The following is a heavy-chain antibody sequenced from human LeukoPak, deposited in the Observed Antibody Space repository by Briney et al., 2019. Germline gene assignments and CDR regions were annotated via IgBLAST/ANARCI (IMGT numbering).Heavy chain of an antibody. CDR2: IRYDGSNK. J-gene: IGHJ4*02. CDR1: GFTFSNYG. CDR3: ARLVAVAGYRGYFGF. Sequence: GGSLRLSCAASGFTFSNYGMHWVRQAPGKGLEWVAFIRYDGSNKYYADSVKGRFTISRDNSKNTLYLQMNSLRAEDTAVFYCARLVAVAGYRGYFGFWGQGTLVTVSS. V-gene: IGHV3-30*02. D-gene: IGHD6-19*01.